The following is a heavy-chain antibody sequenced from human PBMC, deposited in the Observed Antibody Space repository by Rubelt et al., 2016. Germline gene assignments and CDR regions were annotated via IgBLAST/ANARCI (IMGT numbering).Heavy chain of an antibody. CDR1: GLTFSIYA. CDR3: TRDLQGSKDYGVEY. CDR2: VSGSGGIT. Sequence: GGSLRLSCAASGLTFSIYAMNWVRQAPGKGLEWVSVVSGSGGITYYADSVKGRCTISRDNDKSSMCLQMNSLRVEDTAVYYCTRDLQGSKDYGVEYWGQGNLVTVSS. J-gene: IGHJ4*01. D-gene: IGHD3-16*01. V-gene: IGHV3-23*01.